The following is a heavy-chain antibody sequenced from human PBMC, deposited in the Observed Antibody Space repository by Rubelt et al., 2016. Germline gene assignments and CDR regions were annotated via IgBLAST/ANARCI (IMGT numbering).Heavy chain of an antibody. J-gene: IGHJ4*02. CDR1: GGSFSGYR. CDR3: ARAVSSGPPPL. D-gene: IGHD6-19*01. CDR2: INHSGST. V-gene: IGHV4-34*01. Sequence: QVQLQQWGTGLLKPSETLSLTCAVHGGSFSGYRWSWISQPPGKGLEWIGEINHSGSTNYNPSLKSRVTLSLDTTKSQFSLKRSSVTAADTGVYFCARAVSSGPPPLWGPGTLVTVSS.